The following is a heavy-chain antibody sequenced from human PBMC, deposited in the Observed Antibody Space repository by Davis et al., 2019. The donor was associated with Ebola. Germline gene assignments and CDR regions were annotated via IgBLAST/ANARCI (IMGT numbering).Heavy chain of an antibody. CDR3: ARRLAVAGTGNYYYYGMDV. J-gene: IGHJ6*02. V-gene: IGHV5-51*01. Sequence: PGGSLRLSCKGSGYSFTSYWIGWVRQMPGKGLEWMGIIYPGDSDTRYSPSFQGQVTISADKSISPAYLQWSSLKASDTAMYYCARRLAVAGTGNYYYYGMDVWGQGTTVTVSS. CDR2: IYPGDSDT. D-gene: IGHD6-19*01. CDR1: GYSFTSYW.